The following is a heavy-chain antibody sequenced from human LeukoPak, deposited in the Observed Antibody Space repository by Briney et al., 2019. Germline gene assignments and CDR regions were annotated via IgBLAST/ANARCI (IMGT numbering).Heavy chain of an antibody. Sequence: GGSLRLSCAASGFTFSSYAMSWVRQAPGKGLEWVSAISGSGGSTYYADSVKGGYPISRDNSNHTLYLQMNSLKPEDTAVYYCAKAPPQGPGQYFQHWGQGTLVTVSS. CDR2: ISGSGGST. CDR1: GFTFSSYA. V-gene: IGHV3-23*01. CDR3: AKAPPQGPGQYFQH. J-gene: IGHJ1*01. D-gene: IGHD3-10*01.